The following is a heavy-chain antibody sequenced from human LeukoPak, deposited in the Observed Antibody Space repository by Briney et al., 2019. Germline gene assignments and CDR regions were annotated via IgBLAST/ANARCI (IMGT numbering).Heavy chain of an antibody. Sequence: GESLKISCKGSGYRFTDYWIAWVRQMPGKGLEWMAIIYPGDSDTRYSPSFQGQVTISADKYISTAYLQWSSLKASDTAIYYCARPRSVAARFEGMMDAFDIWGQGTMVTVSS. D-gene: IGHD6-13*01. V-gene: IGHV5-51*01. J-gene: IGHJ3*02. CDR2: IYPGDSDT. CDR1: GYRFTDYW. CDR3: ARPRSVAARFEGMMDAFDI.